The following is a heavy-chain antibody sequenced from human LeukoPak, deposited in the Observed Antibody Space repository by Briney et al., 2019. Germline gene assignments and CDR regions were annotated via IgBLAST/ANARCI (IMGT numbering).Heavy chain of an antibody. CDR1: RFTCSNYD. CDR3: AKCGDYGDYLDY. Sequence: GGSLRLSCAASRFTCSNYDMSGDRQAPGKGLEWVSSISGSGDITYYADSVKGRFTISRDNSKNTLYLQMNSLRAEDTAVYYCAKCGDYGDYLDYWGKGTLVTVSS. D-gene: IGHD4-17*01. CDR2: ISGSGDIT. J-gene: IGHJ4*02. V-gene: IGHV3-23*01.